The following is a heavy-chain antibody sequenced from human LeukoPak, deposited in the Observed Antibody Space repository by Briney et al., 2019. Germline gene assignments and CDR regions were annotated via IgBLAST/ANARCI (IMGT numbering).Heavy chain of an antibody. D-gene: IGHD2-21*01. CDR3: ARAAYCGGDCYTFDY. Sequence: GSSVKVSCKASEGTFSSYAISWVRQAPGQGLEWMGGIIPIFGTANYAQKFQGRVTITADESTSTAYMELSSLRSEDTAVYYCARAAYCGGDCYTFDYWGQGTLVSVSS. J-gene: IGHJ4*02. CDR2: IIPIFGTA. CDR1: EGTFSSYA. V-gene: IGHV1-69*01.